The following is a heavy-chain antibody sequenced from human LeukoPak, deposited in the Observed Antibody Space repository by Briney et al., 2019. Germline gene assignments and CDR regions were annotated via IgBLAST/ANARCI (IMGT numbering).Heavy chain of an antibody. Sequence: GGSLRLSCAASGFTFSSYAMSWVRQAPGKGPEWVSAISGSGGSTYYADSVKGRFTISRDNSKNTLYLQMNSLRAEDTAVYYCAKATPRYYYDSSGYYYGLDYWGQGTLVTVSS. CDR1: GFTFSSYA. V-gene: IGHV3-23*01. D-gene: IGHD3-22*01. CDR2: ISGSGGST. CDR3: AKATPRYYYDSSGYYYGLDY. J-gene: IGHJ4*02.